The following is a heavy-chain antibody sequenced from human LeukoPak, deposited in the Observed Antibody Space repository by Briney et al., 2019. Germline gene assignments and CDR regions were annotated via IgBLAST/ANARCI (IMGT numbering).Heavy chain of an antibody. Sequence: GGSLRLSCAASGFTFSSYAMSWVRQAPGKGLEWVSYISSSGSTIYYADSVKGRFTISRDNAKNSLYLQMNSLRAEDTAVYYCARDLGVHYYYDTLDYWGQGTLVTVSS. CDR3: ARDLGVHYYYDTLDY. D-gene: IGHD3-22*01. J-gene: IGHJ4*02. V-gene: IGHV3-48*04. CDR1: GFTFSSYA. CDR2: ISSSGSTI.